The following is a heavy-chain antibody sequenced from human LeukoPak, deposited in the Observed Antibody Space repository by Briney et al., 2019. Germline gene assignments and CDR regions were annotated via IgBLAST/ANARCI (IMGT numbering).Heavy chain of an antibody. D-gene: IGHD5-18*01. Sequence: GGSLRLSCAASGFTFSSYAMHWVRQAPGKGLEWVAVISYDGSNKYYADSVKGRFTISRDNSKNTLYLQMNSLRAEDTAVYYRARWGYSYGPYYFDYWGQGTLVTVSS. CDR1: GFTFSSYA. CDR3: ARWGYSYGPYYFDY. J-gene: IGHJ4*02. V-gene: IGHV3-30-3*01. CDR2: ISYDGSNK.